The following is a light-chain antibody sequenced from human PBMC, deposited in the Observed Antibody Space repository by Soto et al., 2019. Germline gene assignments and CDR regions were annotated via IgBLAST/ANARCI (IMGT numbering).Light chain of an antibody. CDR1: SSNIGAGYD. J-gene: IGLJ2*01. V-gene: IGLV1-40*01. CDR3: QSYDSSLSAV. Sequence: QAVVTQPPSVSGAPGQRVTISCTGSSSNIGAGYDVYWYQQLPGTAPKLLIYGNNNRPSGVPDRFSGSKSGTSASLAITGLQADDEADYYCQSYDSSLSAVFGGGTKLTVL. CDR2: GNN.